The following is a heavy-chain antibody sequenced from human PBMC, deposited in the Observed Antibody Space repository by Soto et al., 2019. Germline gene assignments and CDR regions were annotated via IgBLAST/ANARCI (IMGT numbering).Heavy chain of an antibody. J-gene: IGHJ6*04. Sequence: GGSLILSCAASGFTFSSYAMHWVRQAPGKGLEWVAVISYDGSNTYYADSVKGRFTISGDNSKNTLYLQMNSLRAEDTAVYYCAKAGTGTTRGPDYYNGMDVWGKWTTVSVS. CDR1: GFTFSSYA. CDR3: AKAGTGTTRGPDYYNGMDV. V-gene: IGHV3-30*18. D-gene: IGHD1-7*01. CDR2: ISYDGSNT.